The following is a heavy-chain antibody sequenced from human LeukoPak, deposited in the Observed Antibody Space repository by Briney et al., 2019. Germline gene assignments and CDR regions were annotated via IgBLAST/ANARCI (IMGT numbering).Heavy chain of an antibody. CDR3: AITYSSVAFDY. CDR1: GYTFTGYY. Sequence: ASVKVSCKASGYTFTGYYMHWVRQAPGQGLEWMGRINPNSGGTNYAQKFQGRVTMARDTSISTAYMELSRLRSDDTAVYYCAITYSSVAFDYWGQGTLATVSS. D-gene: IGHD6-19*01. CDR2: INPNSGGT. J-gene: IGHJ4*02. V-gene: IGHV1-2*06.